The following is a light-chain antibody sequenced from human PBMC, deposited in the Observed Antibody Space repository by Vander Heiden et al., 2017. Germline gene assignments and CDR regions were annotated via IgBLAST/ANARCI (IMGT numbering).Light chain of an antibody. V-gene: IGKV1-27*01. J-gene: IGKJ3*01. Sequence: DIQMTQSPSSLSASVGDRVTITCRASQGISNYLAWYQQKPGKVPTLLIYAASTLQSGVPSRFIGGGSGTDFTLTISSLQPEDVATYYCQKYNSAPPFTFGSGTKVDIK. CDR3: QKYNSAPPFT. CDR1: QGISNY. CDR2: AAS.